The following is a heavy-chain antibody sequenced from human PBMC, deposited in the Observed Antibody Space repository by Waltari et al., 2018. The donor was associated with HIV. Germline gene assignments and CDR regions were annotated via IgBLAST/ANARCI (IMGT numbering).Heavy chain of an antibody. CDR2: INPNSGGT. Sequence: QVQLVQSGAEVKKPGASVKVSCKASGYTFTGYYMHWVRQAPGQGLEWMGGINPNSGGTNYAQKFQGRVTMTRDTSISTAYMELNSLRSDDTAVYYCARDPRGSWGAFDIWGQGTMVTVSS. CDR1: GYTFTGYY. CDR3: ARDPRGSWGAFDI. V-gene: IGHV1-2*02. D-gene: IGHD1-26*01. J-gene: IGHJ3*02.